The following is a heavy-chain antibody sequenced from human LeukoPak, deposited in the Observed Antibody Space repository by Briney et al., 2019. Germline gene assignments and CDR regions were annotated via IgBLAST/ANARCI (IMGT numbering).Heavy chain of an antibody. J-gene: IGHJ4*02. V-gene: IGHV3-48*03. CDR2: ISIGGRTQ. CDR1: GFTFSSYE. Sequence: PGRSLRLSCAASGFTFSSYEMNWVRQAPGKGLEWVSYISIGGRTQYYADSVKGRFTISRDNAKNSLYLQMNSLRAEDTAVYHCARDLSRYYNDYCGQGTLVTVSS. CDR3: ARDLSRYYNDY.